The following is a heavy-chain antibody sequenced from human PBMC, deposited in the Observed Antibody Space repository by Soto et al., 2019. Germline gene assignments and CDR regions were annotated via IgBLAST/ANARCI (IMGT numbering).Heavy chain of an antibody. CDR1: GGSMSSSNW. J-gene: IGHJ6*02. Sequence: SETLSLTCTVSGGSMSSSNWWNWVRQSPGKGLEWIGEAHHSGTTNYNPSLKSRVTISVDTSKNQFSLKLSSVTAADTAVYYCAREGTTVDSYYYYGMDVWSQGTTVTVSS. V-gene: IGHV4-4*02. D-gene: IGHD1-1*01. CDR2: AHHSGTT. CDR3: AREGTTVDSYYYYGMDV.